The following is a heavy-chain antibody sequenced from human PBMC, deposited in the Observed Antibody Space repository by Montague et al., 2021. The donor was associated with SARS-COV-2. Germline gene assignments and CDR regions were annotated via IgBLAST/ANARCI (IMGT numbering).Heavy chain of an antibody. CDR2: ISSNGGST. V-gene: IGHV3-64D*09. CDR3: VKSKYYDFWSAKWDAFDI. D-gene: IGHD3-3*01. J-gene: IGHJ3*02. CDR1: GFTFSSYA. Sequence: SLRLSCAASGFTFSSYAMHWVRQAPGKGLEYVSAISSNGGSTYCADSVKGRFTISRDNSKNTLYLQMSSLRAEDTAVYYCVKSKYYDFWSAKWDAFDIWGQGTMVTVSS.